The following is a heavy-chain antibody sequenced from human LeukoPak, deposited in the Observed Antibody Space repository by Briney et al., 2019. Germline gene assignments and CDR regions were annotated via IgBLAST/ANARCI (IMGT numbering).Heavy chain of an antibody. D-gene: IGHD3-10*01. J-gene: IGHJ5*02. V-gene: IGHV3-23*01. CDR3: AKDLMRDKWFGES. CDR1: GFTFSSYD. Sequence: GALRLSCAASGFTFSSYDMTWVRQAPGRGLEWVSSIRPSGDNTYYGDSVKGRFTISRDNAKNSLYLQMNSLRVEDTAVYYCAKDLMRDKWFGESWGQGTLVTVSS. CDR2: IRPSGDNT.